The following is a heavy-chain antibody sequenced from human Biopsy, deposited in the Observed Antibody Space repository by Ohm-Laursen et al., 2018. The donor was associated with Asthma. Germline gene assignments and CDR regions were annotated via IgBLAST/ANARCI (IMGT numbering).Heavy chain of an antibody. CDR3: ARAVDYSHYYGIDV. D-gene: IGHD3-10*01. J-gene: IGHJ6*02. CDR1: GYTFNSAG. Sequence: SVKVSCKTSGYTFNSAGITWVRQAPGQGLERMGWISVYNGNTKVAQKLQDRVTMITDTSTSTAYMELRSLRSDDTAVYFCARAVDYSHYYGIDVWGQGTTATVS. CDR2: ISVYNGNT. V-gene: IGHV1-18*01.